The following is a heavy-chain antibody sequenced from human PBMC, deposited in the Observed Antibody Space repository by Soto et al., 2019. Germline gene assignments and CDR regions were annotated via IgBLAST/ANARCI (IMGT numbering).Heavy chain of an antibody. Sequence: KASETLSLTCAVSGYSISSGYYWGWIRQPPGKGLEWIGRIYHSGSTYYNPSLKSRVTISVDTSKNQFSLKLSAVTAADTAVYYCARATDPLDGYLSWFDPWGQGTLVTVSS. J-gene: IGHJ5*02. CDR3: ARATDPLDGYLSWFDP. CDR1: GYSISSGYY. D-gene: IGHD2-21*01. CDR2: IYHSGST. V-gene: IGHV4-38-2*01.